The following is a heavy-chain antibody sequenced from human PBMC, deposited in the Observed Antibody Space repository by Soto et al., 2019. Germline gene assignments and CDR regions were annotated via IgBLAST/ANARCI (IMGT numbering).Heavy chain of an antibody. CDR1: GFTFSNYE. D-gene: IGHD6-19*01. Sequence: GGSLRLSCAASGFTFSNYEMHWVRQAPGKGLEYVSGISNNGADTDYANSLKGRVTISRDNSKNTLYLQMNSLRAEDTALYYCAKHTYPQPIAVSGTPLDFWGQGTLVTVSS. CDR2: ISNNGADT. J-gene: IGHJ4*02. CDR3: AKHTYPQPIAVSGTPLDF. V-gene: IGHV3-64*04.